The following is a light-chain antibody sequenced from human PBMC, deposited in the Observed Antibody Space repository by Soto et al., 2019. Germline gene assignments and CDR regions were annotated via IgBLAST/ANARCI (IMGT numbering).Light chain of an antibody. CDR3: QQYNSYPYT. CDR1: QSICSW. CDR2: KAS. Sequence: DIQMTQSPSTLSASVGDRVTITCRASQSICSWLAWYQQKPGKAPKLLIYKASSLESGVPSRFSGSGSGTEFTLTISSLQPDDFATYYCQQYNSYPYTFGQGTKLEIK. J-gene: IGKJ2*01. V-gene: IGKV1-5*03.